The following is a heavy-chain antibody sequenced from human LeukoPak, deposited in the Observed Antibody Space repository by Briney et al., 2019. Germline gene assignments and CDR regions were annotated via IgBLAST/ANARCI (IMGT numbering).Heavy chain of an antibody. Sequence: SETLSLTCAVYGGSFSGYYWSWIRQPPGKGLEWIGEINHSGSTNYNPSLKSRVTISVDTSKNQFSLKLSSVTAADTAVYYCARVRSFGGVIVSWGQGTLFSVSS. J-gene: IGHJ4*02. V-gene: IGHV4-34*01. CDR3: ARVRSFGGVIVS. D-gene: IGHD3-16*02. CDR2: INHSGST. CDR1: GGSFSGYY.